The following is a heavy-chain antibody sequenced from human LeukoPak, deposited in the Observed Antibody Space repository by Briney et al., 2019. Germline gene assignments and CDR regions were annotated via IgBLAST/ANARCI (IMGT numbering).Heavy chain of an antibody. J-gene: IGHJ6*03. CDR3: ARVAYYYMDV. CDR1: GSSISSYY. Sequence: SETLSLTCTVSGSSISSYYWSWIRQPPGKGLEWIGYIYYSGSTNYNPSLKSRVTISVDTSKNQFSLKLSSVTAADTAVYYCARVAYYYMDVWGKGTTVTASS. CDR2: IYYSGST. V-gene: IGHV4-59*01.